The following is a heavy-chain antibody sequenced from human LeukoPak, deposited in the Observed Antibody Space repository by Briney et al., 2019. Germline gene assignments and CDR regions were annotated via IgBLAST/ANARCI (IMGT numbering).Heavy chain of an antibody. Sequence: SETLSLXCTVSGGSISSYYWSWIRQPPGKGLEWIGYIYYSGSTNYNPSLKSRVTISVDTSKNQLSLKLSSVTAADTAVYYCARDTAGYFDYWGPGTLVTVSS. CDR1: GGSISSYY. V-gene: IGHV4-59*01. CDR3: ARDTAGYFDY. CDR2: IYYSGST. J-gene: IGHJ4*02.